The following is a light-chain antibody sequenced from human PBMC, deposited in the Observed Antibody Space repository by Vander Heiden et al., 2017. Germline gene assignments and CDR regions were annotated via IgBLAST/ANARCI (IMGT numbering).Light chain of an antibody. CDR3: QQYNSYSWGT. J-gene: IGKJ1*01. V-gene: IGKV1-5*03. CDR2: KAS. Sequence: DIQMTQSPSTLSASVGDRVTITCRASQSISSWLAWYQQKPGKAPKLLIYKASSLESGVPSRFSGSGSGTEFTLTISSLQPDDFATYYCQQYNSYSWGTFGPGTKVEIK. CDR1: QSISSW.